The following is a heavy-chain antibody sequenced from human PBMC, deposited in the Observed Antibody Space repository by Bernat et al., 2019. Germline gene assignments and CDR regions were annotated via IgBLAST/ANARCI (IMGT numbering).Heavy chain of an antibody. V-gene: IGHV3-23*01. J-gene: IGHJ3*02. Sequence: EVQLLESGGGLVQPGGSLRLSCAASGFTFSSYAMSWVRQAPGKGLEWASAIIGSGGSTYYADSVKGRFTISRDNSKNTLYLQMNSLRAEDTAVYYCAKDPVALDAFDIWGQGTMVTVSS. CDR3: AKDPVALDAFDI. CDR1: GFTFSSYA. D-gene: IGHD5-12*01. CDR2: IIGSGGST.